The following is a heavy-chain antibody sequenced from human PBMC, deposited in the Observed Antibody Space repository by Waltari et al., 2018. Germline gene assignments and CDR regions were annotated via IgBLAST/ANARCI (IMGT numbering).Heavy chain of an antibody. CDR3: ARITTVTTSAFDI. Sequence: QVQLQQWGAGLLKPSETLSLTCAVYGGSFSGYYWSWIRQPPGKGLEWIGEINHSGSTNYNPSLKSRVTISVDTSKNQFSLWLSSVTAADTAVYYCARITTVTTSAFDIWGQGTMVTVSS. D-gene: IGHD4-17*01. V-gene: IGHV4-34*01. CDR1: GGSFSGYY. CDR2: INHSGST. J-gene: IGHJ3*02.